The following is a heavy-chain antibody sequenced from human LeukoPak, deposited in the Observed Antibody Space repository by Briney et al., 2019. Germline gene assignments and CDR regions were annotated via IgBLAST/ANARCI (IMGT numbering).Heavy chain of an antibody. J-gene: IGHJ5*02. Sequence: SVKVSCKASGGTFSSYAISWVRQAPGQGLEWMGRIIPIFGIANYAQKFQGRGTITADKSTSTAYMELSSLRSEDTAVYYCARVDSHTDPWGQGTLVTVSS. D-gene: IGHD2-21*01. CDR2: IIPIFGIA. V-gene: IGHV1-69*04. CDR3: ARVDSHTDP. CDR1: GGTFSSYA.